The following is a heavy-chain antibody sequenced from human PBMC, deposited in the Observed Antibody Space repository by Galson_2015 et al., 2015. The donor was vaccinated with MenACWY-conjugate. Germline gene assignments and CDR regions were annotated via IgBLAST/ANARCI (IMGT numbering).Heavy chain of an antibody. CDR1: GYSFSTYW. D-gene: IGHD1-26*01. CDR3: ARRPAGGRGMDV. CDR2: ISPIDSKT. J-gene: IGHJ6*02. Sequence: QSGAEAQTPGVSLQISCKGSGYSFSTYWIAWVRQMPGKSLEWVGLISPIDSKTRYSPAFEGQVTISTDKSISTAFLQWNSLQASDTAMYYCARRPAGGRGMDVWGQGTPVTVSS. V-gene: IGHV5-51*01.